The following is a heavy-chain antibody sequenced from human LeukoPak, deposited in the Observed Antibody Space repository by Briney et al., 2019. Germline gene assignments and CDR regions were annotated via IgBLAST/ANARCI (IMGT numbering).Heavy chain of an antibody. J-gene: IGHJ5*02. V-gene: IGHV4-4*07. CDR1: GGSITSDY. CDR3: SRGGADDL. Sequence: SETLSLTCTVSGGSITSDYWSWIRQPAGKGLEWIGRIFTSGSSTYNPSLKSRVTMSLDTSKNEFYLELSSVTAADTAIYFCSRGGADDLWGQGTLVTVSS. CDR2: IFTSGSS. D-gene: IGHD4/OR15-4a*01.